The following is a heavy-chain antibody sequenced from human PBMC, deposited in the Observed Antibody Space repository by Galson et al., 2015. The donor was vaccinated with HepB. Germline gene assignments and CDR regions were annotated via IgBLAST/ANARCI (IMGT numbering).Heavy chain of an antibody. D-gene: IGHD4-17*01. CDR3: ARHGTVTTDELDY. CDR1: GGSISSSSYY. Sequence: SETLSLTCTVSGGSISSSSYYWGWIRQPPGKGLEWIGSIYYSGSTYYNPSLKSRVTISVDTSKNQFSLKLSSVTAADTAVYYCARHGTVTTDELDYWGQGTLVTVSS. CDR2: IYYSGST. J-gene: IGHJ4*02. V-gene: IGHV4-39*01.